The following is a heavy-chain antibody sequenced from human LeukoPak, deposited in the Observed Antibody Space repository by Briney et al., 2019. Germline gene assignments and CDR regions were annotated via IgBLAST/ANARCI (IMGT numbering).Heavy chain of an antibody. J-gene: IGHJ5*02. CDR2: ISYSGSP. CDR1: GGSISSSSYY. D-gene: IGHD3-3*01. CDR3: ARHVIIHWFDP. V-gene: IGHV4-39*01. Sequence: SETLSLTCTVSGGSISSSSYYWGWIRQPPGKGLEWIVSISYSGSPYYNPSLKSRVTISVDTSKNQFSLKLSSVTAADTAVYYCARHVIIHWFDPWGQGTLVTVSS.